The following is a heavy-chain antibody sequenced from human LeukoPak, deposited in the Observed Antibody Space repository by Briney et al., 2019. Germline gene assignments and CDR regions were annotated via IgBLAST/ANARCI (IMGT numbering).Heavy chain of an antibody. V-gene: IGHV3-9*01. CDR3: AKDMAYYDSSGAKDY. Sequence: GGSLRLSCAASGFTFDDYAMHWVRQAPGKGLEWVSGISWNSGSIGYADSAKGRFTISRDNAKNSLYLQMNSLRAEDTALYYCAKDMAYYDSSGAKDYWGQGTLVTVSS. J-gene: IGHJ4*02. CDR2: ISWNSGSI. D-gene: IGHD3-22*01. CDR1: GFTFDDYA.